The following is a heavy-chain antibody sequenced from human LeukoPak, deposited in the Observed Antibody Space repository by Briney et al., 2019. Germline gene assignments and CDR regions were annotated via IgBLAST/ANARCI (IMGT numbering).Heavy chain of an antibody. CDR3: ARDPAGYYYGSGSSYFDY. Sequence: GGSLRLSCAASGFTFSSYWMHWVRQAPGKGLVGVSRINSDGSSTSYADSVKGRFTISRDNAKNTLYLQMNSLRAEDTAVCYCARDPAGYYYGSGSSYFDYWGQGTLVTVSS. J-gene: IGHJ4*02. CDR1: GFTFSSYW. D-gene: IGHD3-10*01. V-gene: IGHV3-74*01. CDR2: INSDGSST.